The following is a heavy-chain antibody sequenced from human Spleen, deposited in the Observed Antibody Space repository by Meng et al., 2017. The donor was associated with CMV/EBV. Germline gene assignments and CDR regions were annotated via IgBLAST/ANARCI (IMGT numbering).Heavy chain of an antibody. V-gene: IGHV4-59*01. Sequence: SETLSLTCTVSGGSISGSYWSWIRQPPGKGLEWIGYIYYSGSTNFNPSLKSRVTISVDTSKNQFSLKLSSVTAADTAVYYCARFNYDYGHIDYWGQGTLVTVSS. CDR2: IYYSGST. CDR1: GGSISGSY. J-gene: IGHJ4*02. CDR3: ARFNYDYGHIDY. D-gene: IGHD3-16*01.